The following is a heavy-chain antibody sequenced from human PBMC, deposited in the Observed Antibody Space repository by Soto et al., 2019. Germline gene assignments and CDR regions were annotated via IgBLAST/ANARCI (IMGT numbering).Heavy chain of an antibody. Sequence: GGSLRLSCSASGFTFSSYAMHWVRQAPGKGLEYVSAISSNGGSTYYADSVKGRFTISRDNSKNTLYLQMSSLRAEDTAVYYCVKGQLGRYCSGGSCRRYYFDYWGQGTLVTVSS. CDR2: ISSNGGST. CDR3: VKGQLGRYCSGGSCRRYYFDY. CDR1: GFTFSSYA. V-gene: IGHV3-64D*06. D-gene: IGHD2-15*01. J-gene: IGHJ4*02.